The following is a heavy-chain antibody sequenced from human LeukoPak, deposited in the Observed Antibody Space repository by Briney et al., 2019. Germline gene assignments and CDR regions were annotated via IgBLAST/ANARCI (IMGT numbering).Heavy chain of an antibody. CDR2: ISANNGNT. CDR1: GYSFTSYG. CDR3: ARASTVVPAGTADY. J-gene: IGHJ4*02. Sequence: ASVKVSCRASGYSFTSYGISWVRQAPGQGLEWMGWISANNGNTNYAQKLQGRVTMTTDTSTSTAYMELRSLRSDDTAVYYCARASTVVPAGTADYWGQGTLVTVSS. V-gene: IGHV1-18*01. D-gene: IGHD2-2*01.